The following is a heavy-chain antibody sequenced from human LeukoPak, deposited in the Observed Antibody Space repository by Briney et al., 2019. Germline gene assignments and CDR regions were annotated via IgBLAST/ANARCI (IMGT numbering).Heavy chain of an antibody. CDR2: ISGSGGST. Sequence: GGSLRLSCAASGFTFSSYAMSWVRQAPGKGLEWVSAISGSGGSTYYADSVKGRFTISRDNSKNTLCLQMNSLRAEDTAVYYCTAENFGESDSYYYYYYMDVWGKGTTVTVSS. V-gene: IGHV3-23*01. J-gene: IGHJ6*03. D-gene: IGHD3-10*01. CDR1: GFTFSSYA. CDR3: TAENFGESDSYYYYYYMDV.